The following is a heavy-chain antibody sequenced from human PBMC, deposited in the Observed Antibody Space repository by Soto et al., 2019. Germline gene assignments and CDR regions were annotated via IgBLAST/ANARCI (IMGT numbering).Heavy chain of an antibody. CDR1: GFTFSSYA. V-gene: IGHV3-23*01. D-gene: IGHD3-10*01. CDR2: ISGSGGST. Sequence: GGSLRLSCATSGFTFSSYAMSWVRQAPGKGLEWVSAISGSGGSTYYADSVKGRFTISRDNSKNTLYLQMNSLRAEDTAVYYCANLWFGELGDFDYWGQGTLVTVSS. CDR3: ANLWFGELGDFDY. J-gene: IGHJ4*02.